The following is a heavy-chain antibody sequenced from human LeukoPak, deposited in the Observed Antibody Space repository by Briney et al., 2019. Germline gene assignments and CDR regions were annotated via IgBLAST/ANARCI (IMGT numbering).Heavy chain of an antibody. CDR3: AREEGYGPDAFDI. CDR2: ISGSGDST. Sequence: PGGSLRLSCVDSGFTFSNYAMSWVRQAPGKGLEWVSAISGSGDSTYYADSVKGRFTISRDNSKNTLYLQMNSLRAEDTAVYYCAREEGYGPDAFDIWGQGTMVTVSS. D-gene: IGHD5-18*01. CDR1: GFTFSNYA. J-gene: IGHJ3*02. V-gene: IGHV3-23*01.